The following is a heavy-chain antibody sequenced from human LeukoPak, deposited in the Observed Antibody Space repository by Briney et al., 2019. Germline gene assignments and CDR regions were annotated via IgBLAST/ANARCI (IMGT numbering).Heavy chain of an antibody. V-gene: IGHV4-39*01. D-gene: IGHD3-16*02. J-gene: IGHJ4*02. Sequence: MPSETLSLTCTVSGGSISSSSYCWGWLRQPPGKGLEWIGSIYYSGSTYYNPSLKSRVTISVDTSKNQFSLKLSSVTAADTAVYYCARPALYGWGSYRDYYFDYWGQGTLVTVSS. CDR1: GGSISSSSYC. CDR2: IYYSGST. CDR3: ARPALYGWGSYRDYYFDY.